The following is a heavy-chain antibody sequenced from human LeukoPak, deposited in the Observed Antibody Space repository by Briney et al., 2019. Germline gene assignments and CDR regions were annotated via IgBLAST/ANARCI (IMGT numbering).Heavy chain of an antibody. CDR1: GFTFSSHW. J-gene: IGHJ4*02. D-gene: IGHD2-2*01. CDR2: IQPDGGDT. Sequence: SGGSLRLSCAASGFTFSSHWMYWVRQAPGKGLEWVANIQPDGGDTYYVDSVKGRFTISRDNAKKSLYLQMNGLRVEDTAVYYCTRIIVEVPGISDYCDSWGQGTLVTVSS. CDR3: TRIIVEVPGISDYCDS. V-gene: IGHV3-7*05.